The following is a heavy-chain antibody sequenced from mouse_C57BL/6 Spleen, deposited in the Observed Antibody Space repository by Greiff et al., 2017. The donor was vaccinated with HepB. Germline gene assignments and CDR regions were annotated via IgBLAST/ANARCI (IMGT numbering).Heavy chain of an antibody. D-gene: IGHD1-1*01. V-gene: IGHV5-4*01. J-gene: IGHJ3*01. CDR3: AREDYGSSWAY. CDR2: ISDGGSYT. CDR1: GFTFSCYA. Sequence: EVKLVESGGGLVKPGGSLKLSCAASGFTFSCYAMSWVRQTPEKRLEWVATISDGGSYTYYPDNVKGRFTISRDNAKNNLYLQMSHLKSEDTAMYYCAREDYGSSWAYWGQGTLVTVSA.